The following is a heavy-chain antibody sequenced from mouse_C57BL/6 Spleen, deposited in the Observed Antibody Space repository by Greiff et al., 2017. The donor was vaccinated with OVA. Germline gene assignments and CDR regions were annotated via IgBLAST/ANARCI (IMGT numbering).Heavy chain of an antibody. D-gene: IGHD2-2*01. CDR3: ASQYGYDDYWYFDV. J-gene: IGHJ1*03. CDR2: INPYNGGT. CDR1: GYTFTDYY. Sequence: EVQLQQSGPVLVKPGASVKMSCKASGYTFTDYYMNWVKQSHGKSLEWIGVINPYNGGTSYNQKFKGKATLTVDKSSSTAYMELNSLTSEDSAVYYCASQYGYDDYWYFDVWGTGTTVTVSS. V-gene: IGHV1-19*01.